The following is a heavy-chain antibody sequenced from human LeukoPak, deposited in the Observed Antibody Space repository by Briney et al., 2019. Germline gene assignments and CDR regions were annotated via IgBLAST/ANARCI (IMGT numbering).Heavy chain of an antibody. J-gene: IGHJ2*01. CDR1: GFTFSSYW. CDR2: IKQDGSEK. CDR3: ARDLGSGWYWYFDL. V-gene: IGHV3-7*01. D-gene: IGHD6-19*01. Sequence: GGSLRLSCAASGFTFSSYWMSWVRQAPGKGLEWVANIKQDGSEKYYVDSVKGRFTISRDNAKNSLYLQMNSLRAEDTAVYYCARDLGSGWYWYFDLWGRGTLATVSS.